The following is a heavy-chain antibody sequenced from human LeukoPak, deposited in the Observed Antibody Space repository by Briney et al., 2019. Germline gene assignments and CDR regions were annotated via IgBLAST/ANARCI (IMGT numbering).Heavy chain of an antibody. V-gene: IGHV1-69*13. D-gene: IGHD5-24*01. CDR2: IIPIFGTA. J-gene: IGHJ4*02. Sequence: SVKVSCKASGGTFSSYAISWVRQAPGQGLEWMGGIIPIFGTANYAQKFQGRVTITADESTSTAYMELSSLRSEDTAVYYCARVRWLQFRYFDYWGQGTLVTVSS. CDR3: ARVRWLQFRYFDY. CDR1: GGTFSSYA.